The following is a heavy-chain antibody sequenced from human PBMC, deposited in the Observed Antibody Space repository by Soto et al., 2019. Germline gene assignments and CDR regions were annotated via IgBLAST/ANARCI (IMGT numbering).Heavy chain of an antibody. CDR3: VSAAKWEVLFDY. CDR2: IYYSEGT. D-gene: IGHD1-26*01. CDR1: GGSIISSNHY. Sequence: SETLSLTCTFSGGSIISSNHYWAWIRQSPGKGLEWIGNIYYSEGTYYNPSLKSRLTISVDTSKNQVSLKLYSVTAADTAVYYCVSAAKWEVLFDYWGQGTLVTVSS. V-gene: IGHV4-39*01. J-gene: IGHJ4*02.